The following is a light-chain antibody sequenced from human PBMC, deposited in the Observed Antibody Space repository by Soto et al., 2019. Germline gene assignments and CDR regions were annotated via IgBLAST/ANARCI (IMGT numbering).Light chain of an antibody. CDR3: QSYDNSHDWDVI. V-gene: IGLV1-40*01. CDR1: SSNIGAGYA. CDR2: DSD. Sequence: QAVVTQPPSVSGAPGQRVTISCTGSSSNIGAGYAVHWYQQRPGTAPKLLISDSDNRPSGVPDRFSGSKSGTSASLAITGLHAEDEADYYCQSYDNSHDWDVIFGGGTKLTVL. J-gene: IGLJ2*01.